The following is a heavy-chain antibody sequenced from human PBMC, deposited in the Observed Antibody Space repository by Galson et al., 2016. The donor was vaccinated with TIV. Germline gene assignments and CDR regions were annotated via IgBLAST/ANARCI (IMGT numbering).Heavy chain of an antibody. CDR1: GYFFSNYW. D-gene: IGHD2-15*01. CDR3: TRPLVSATPVNGVDV. V-gene: IGHV5-51*01. Sequence: QSGAEVKKPGESLRISCKGVGYFFSNYWIGWVRQMPGKGLEWMGIIYPGDSDVRYSPASQGRVTISADKSINTAYLQWRSLKASDTAMYYCTRPLVSATPVNGVDVRGHGTMVTVSS. CDR2: IYPGDSDV. J-gene: IGHJ3*01.